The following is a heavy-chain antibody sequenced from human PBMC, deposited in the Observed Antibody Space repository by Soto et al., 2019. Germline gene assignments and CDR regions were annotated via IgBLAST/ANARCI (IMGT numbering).Heavy chain of an antibody. Sequence: PSETLSLTCAVSGGSTSSGGYSWSWIRQPPGKGLEWIGYIYHSGSTYYNPSLKSRVTISVDRSKNQFSLKLSSVTAADTAGYYCAREEVVPAAGGGFDPWGQVTLVTVSS. J-gene: IGHJ5*02. D-gene: IGHD2-2*01. CDR1: GGSTSSGGYS. V-gene: IGHV4-30-2*01. CDR3: AREEVVPAAGGGFDP. CDR2: IYHSGST.